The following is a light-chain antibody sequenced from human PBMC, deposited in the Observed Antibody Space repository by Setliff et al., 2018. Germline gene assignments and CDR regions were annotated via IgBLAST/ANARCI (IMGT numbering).Light chain of an antibody. CDR1: STDVGGYSR. J-gene: IGLJ1*01. V-gene: IGLV2-18*02. CDR2: EVN. Sequence: SALTQPPSVSGSPGQSVAISCTGTSTDVGGYSRVSWYQQPPGTAPKLMIYEVNNRPSGVPDRFSGSKSGNTASLTISGLQAEDEADYYCSSYTSRSQVFGTGTKVTVL. CDR3: SSYTSRSQV.